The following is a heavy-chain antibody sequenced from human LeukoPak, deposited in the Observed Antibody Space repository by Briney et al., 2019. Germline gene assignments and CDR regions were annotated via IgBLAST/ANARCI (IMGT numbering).Heavy chain of an antibody. V-gene: IGHV1-2*02. CDR2: INLNGSGT. Sequence: GASVKVSCKASGYTLTSYYLHWVRQAPGQGLEWLGWINLNGSGTLSAQKFQGRVTMTRDASISTAYMELSGLRSDDTAVYYCATRCTNGVCYKAYYMDVWGKGTTVTVSS. D-gene: IGHD2-8*01. CDR1: GYTLTSYY. J-gene: IGHJ6*03. CDR3: ATRCTNGVCYKAYYMDV.